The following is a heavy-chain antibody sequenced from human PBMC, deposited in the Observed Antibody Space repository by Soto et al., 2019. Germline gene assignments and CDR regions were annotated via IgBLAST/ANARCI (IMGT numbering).Heavy chain of an antibody. CDR1: GYTFTGYY. CDR3: ASRSRADYYDSSGYPHI. J-gene: IGHJ3*02. Sequence: ASGYTFTGYYMHWVRQAPGQWLEWMGWINPNSGGTNYAQKFQGRVTMTRDTSISTAYMELSRLRSDDTAVYYCASRSRADYYDSSGYPHIWGQGTMVTVSS. V-gene: IGHV1-2*02. CDR2: INPNSGGT. D-gene: IGHD3-22*01.